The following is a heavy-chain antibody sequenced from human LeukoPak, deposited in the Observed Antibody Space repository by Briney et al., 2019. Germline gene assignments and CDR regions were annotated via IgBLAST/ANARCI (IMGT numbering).Heavy chain of an antibody. CDR3: ATEGSTISYGMDV. CDR2: IIPIFGIA. J-gene: IGHJ6*02. D-gene: IGHD3-3*01. V-gene: IGHV1-69*04. Sequence: SVKVSCKASGGTFSSYAISRVRQAPGQGLEWMGRIIPIFGIANYAQKFQGRVTITADKPTSTAYMELSSLRSEDTAVYYCATEGSTISYGMDVWGQGTTVTVSS. CDR1: GGTFSSYA.